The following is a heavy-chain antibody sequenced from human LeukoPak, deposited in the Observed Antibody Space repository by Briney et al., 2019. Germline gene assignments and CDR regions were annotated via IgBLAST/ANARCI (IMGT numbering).Heavy chain of an antibody. CDR3: ARAWDSSGWYWFGP. D-gene: IGHD6-19*01. CDR2: IYSGGST. J-gene: IGHJ5*02. CDR1: GFTVSSNY. V-gene: IGHV3-53*01. Sequence: PGGSLRLSCAASGFTVSSNYMSWVRQAPGKGLEWVSVIYSGGSTYYADSVKGRFTISRDNSKNTLYLQMNSLRAEDTAVYYCARAWDSSGWYWFGPWGQGTLVTVSS.